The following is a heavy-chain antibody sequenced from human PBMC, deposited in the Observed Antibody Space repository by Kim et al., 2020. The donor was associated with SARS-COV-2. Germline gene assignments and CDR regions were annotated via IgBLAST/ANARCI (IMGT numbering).Heavy chain of an antibody. Sequence: SETLSLTCTVSGGSISSGGYYWSWIRQHPGKGLEWIGYIYYSGSTYYNPSLKSRVTISVDTSKNQFSLKLSSVTAADTAVYYCASLRLTLGYCSGGSCYQGYYYYGMDVWGQGTTVTVSS. V-gene: IGHV4-31*03. CDR2: IYYSGST. D-gene: IGHD2-15*01. J-gene: IGHJ6*02. CDR3: ASLRLTLGYCSGGSCYQGYYYYGMDV. CDR1: GGSISSGGYY.